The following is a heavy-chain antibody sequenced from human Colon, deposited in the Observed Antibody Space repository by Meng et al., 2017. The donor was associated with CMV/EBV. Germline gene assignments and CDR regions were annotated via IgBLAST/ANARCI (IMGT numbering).Heavy chain of an antibody. CDR2: IRYDGSNK. CDR3: AKPPIAVAGKYFDY. J-gene: IGHJ4*02. D-gene: IGHD6-19*01. V-gene: IGHV3-30*02. Sequence: GESLKISCAASGFTFSSYGMHWVRQAPGKGLEWVAFIRYDGSNKYYADSVKGRFTISRDNSKNTLYLQMNSLRAEDTAVYYCAKPPIAVAGKYFDYWGQGTLVTVSS. CDR1: GFTFSSYG.